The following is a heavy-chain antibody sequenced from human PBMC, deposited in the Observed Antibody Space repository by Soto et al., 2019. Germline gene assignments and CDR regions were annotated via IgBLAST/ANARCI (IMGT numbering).Heavy chain of an antibody. CDR2: IKSKTDGETT. CDR3: TTAPARQSWVDY. V-gene: IGHV3-15*01. J-gene: IGHJ4*02. Sequence: EVQLVESGGGLVKPGGSLRLSCAASGFTFSNAWMSWVRQAPGKGLEWVGRIKSKTDGETTDYAAPVKGRFTISRDDSKNTLYLQMNSLKTEDTAVYYCTTAPARQSWVDYWGQGTLVTVSS. CDR1: GFTFSNAW. D-gene: IGHD6-6*01.